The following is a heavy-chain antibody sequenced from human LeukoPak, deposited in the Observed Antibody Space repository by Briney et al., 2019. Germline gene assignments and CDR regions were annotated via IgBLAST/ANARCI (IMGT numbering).Heavy chain of an antibody. CDR2: IRYVGGET. Sequence: GGSLRLSCAASGFTFSNYGMHWVRQAPGKGLEWVAFIRYVGGETYYADSVKGRFTISRDNSKDTLYLQMSSLRAEDTAVYYCAKDLMRGLWFGESWGQGTLVTVSS. J-gene: IGHJ1*01. CDR1: GFTFSNYG. D-gene: IGHD3-10*01. V-gene: IGHV3-30*02. CDR3: AKDLMRGLWFGES.